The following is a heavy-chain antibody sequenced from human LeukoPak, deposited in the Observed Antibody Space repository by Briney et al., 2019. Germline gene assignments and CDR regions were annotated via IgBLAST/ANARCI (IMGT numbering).Heavy chain of an antibody. CDR2: ISYDGSNK. D-gene: IGHD6-19*01. CDR3: AKKSVAGYHPYAFDI. J-gene: IGHJ3*02. V-gene: IGHV3-30*18. CDR1: GFTFSSYG. Sequence: PGGSLRLSCAASGFTFSSYGMHWVRQAPGKGLEWVAVISYDGSNKYYADSVKGRFTISRDNSKNTLYLQMNSLRAEDMAVYYCAKKSVAGYHPYAFDIWGQGTMVTVSS.